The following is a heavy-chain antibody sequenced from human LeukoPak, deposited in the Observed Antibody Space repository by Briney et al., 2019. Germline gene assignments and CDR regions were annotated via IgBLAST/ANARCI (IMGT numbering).Heavy chain of an antibody. Sequence: GASVKVSCKASGYTFTGYYMHWVRQAPGQGLEWMGWINPNSGGTNYAQKFQGRVTMTRDTSISTAYMELSRLRSDDTAVYYCARAPWAMVRGVINLPGYYYYMDVWGKGTTVTISS. J-gene: IGHJ6*03. CDR2: INPNSGGT. D-gene: IGHD3-10*01. CDR1: GYTFTGYY. V-gene: IGHV1-2*02. CDR3: ARAPWAMVRGVINLPGYYYYMDV.